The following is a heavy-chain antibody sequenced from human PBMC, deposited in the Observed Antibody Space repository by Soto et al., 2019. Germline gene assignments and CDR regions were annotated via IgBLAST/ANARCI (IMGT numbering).Heavy chain of an antibody. CDR1: GFTFSNYA. J-gene: IGHJ3*01. V-gene: IGHV3-48*02. D-gene: IGHD1-26*01. CDR2: ISIGSGSI. Sequence: EVHLVESGGGLVQPGGSLRVSCAASGFTFSNYAMNWVRQAPGKGLEWVSYISIGSGSIFYADSVKGRFTSSRDDAKNLMYLQMNTLRDEDTAVYYCVRVERWVFDFWGQGTMVTVSS. CDR3: VRVERWVFDF.